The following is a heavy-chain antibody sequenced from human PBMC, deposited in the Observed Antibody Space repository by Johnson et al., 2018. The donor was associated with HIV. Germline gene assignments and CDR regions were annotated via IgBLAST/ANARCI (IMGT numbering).Heavy chain of an antibody. CDR1: GFTFSSYG. D-gene: IGHD2-21*01. Sequence: VQLVESGGGVVQPGRSLRHSCAASGFTFSSYGMHWVRQAPGKGLEWVAVISYDGSNKYYADSVKGRFTISRDNSKNTLYLQMNSLRDEDTAVYYCAKGDPVEGDVDDAFDIWGQGTMVTVSS. CDR3: AKGDPVEGDVDDAFDI. CDR2: ISYDGSNK. V-gene: IGHV3-30*18. J-gene: IGHJ3*02.